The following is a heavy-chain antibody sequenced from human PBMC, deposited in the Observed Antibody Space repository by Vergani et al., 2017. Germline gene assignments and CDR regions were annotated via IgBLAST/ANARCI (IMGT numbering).Heavy chain of an antibody. Sequence: QLQLQESGPGLVKPSETLSLTCTVSGGSISSYYWSWIRQPPGKGLEWIGYIYYSGSTNYNPSLKSRVTISVDTSKNQFSLKLSSVTAADTAVYYCARAGGFGELLVSGVDYWGQGTLVTVSS. CDR1: GGSISSYY. V-gene: IGHV4-59*01. J-gene: IGHJ4*02. CDR2: IYYSGST. CDR3: ARAGGFGELLVSGVDY. D-gene: IGHD3-10*01.